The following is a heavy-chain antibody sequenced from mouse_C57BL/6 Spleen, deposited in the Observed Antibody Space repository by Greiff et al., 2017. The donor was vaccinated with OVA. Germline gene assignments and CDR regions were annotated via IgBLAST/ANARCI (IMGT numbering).Heavy chain of an antibody. CDR1: GFTFSDFY. D-gene: IGHD4-1*01. V-gene: IGHV7-1*01. Sequence: EVKLVESGGGLVQSGRSLRLSCATSGFTFSDFYMEWVRQAPGKGLEWIAASRNKANDYTTEYSASVKGRFIVSRDTSQSILYLQMNALRAEDTAIYYCARANWDYFDYWGQGTTLTVSS. CDR2: SRNKANDYTT. CDR3: ARANWDYFDY. J-gene: IGHJ2*01.